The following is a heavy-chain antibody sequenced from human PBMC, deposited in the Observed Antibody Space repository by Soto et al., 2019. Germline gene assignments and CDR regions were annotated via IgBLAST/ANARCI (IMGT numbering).Heavy chain of an antibody. CDR2: VVPVFGIS. J-gene: IGHJ6*02. CDR1: GGTFHSYA. CDR3: ARDKRSLSSRTGSYYYGMDV. D-gene: IGHD7-27*01. V-gene: IGHV1-69*01. Sequence: QVQMEQSGAEVKNPGSSVKVSCKAGGGTFHSYAISWVRQAPGQGLEWIGGVVPVFGISNYAQRFLGRLTIAADESSSIAYIELSSLRSEDTGLYYCARDKRSLSSRTGSYYYGMDVWGQGTNVTVSS.